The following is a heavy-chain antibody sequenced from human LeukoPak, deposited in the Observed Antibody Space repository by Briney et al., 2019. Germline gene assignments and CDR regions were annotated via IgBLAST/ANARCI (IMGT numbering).Heavy chain of an antibody. D-gene: IGHD4-11*01. CDR2: IYPGDSDT. CDR3: ARALTTVNNYYYYYMDV. J-gene: IGHJ6*03. V-gene: IGHV5-51*01. Sequence: GESLKISCKGSGYYFTNYWIGWVRPMPGKGLEWMGIIYPGDSDTRYSPSFQGQVTISADKSISTAYLQWSSLKALDTAMYYCARALTTVNNYYYYYMDVWGKGTTVTVSS. CDR1: GYYFTNYW.